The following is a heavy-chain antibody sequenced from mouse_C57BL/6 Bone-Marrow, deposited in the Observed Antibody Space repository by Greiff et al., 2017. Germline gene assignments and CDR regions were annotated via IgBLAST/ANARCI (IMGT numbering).Heavy chain of an antibody. CDR2: INPSSGYT. CDR1: GYTFTSYW. CDR3: ARRYYGSPHFDYWGQGTTLTHFDY. D-gene: IGHD1-1*01. Sequence: QVQLQQSGAELAKPGASVKLSCKASGYTFTSYWMHWVKQRPGQGLEWIGYINPSSGYTKYNQKFKAKATLTADKSSSTAYMQLSSLTYEDSAVYYCARRYYGSPHFDYWGQGTTLTHFDYWGQGTTLTVSS. J-gene: IGHJ2*01. V-gene: IGHV1-7*01.